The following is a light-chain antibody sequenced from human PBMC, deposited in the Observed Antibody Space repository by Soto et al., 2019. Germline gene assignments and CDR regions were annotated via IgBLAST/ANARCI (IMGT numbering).Light chain of an antibody. CDR1: QSISSDY. CDR2: GAT. V-gene: IGKV3-20*01. CDR3: QQDSLAPGT. Sequence: EIVLTQSPGTLSLSPGERATLSCRASQSISSDYLAWYQQKPGQAPRLLIYGATNRAPGIPDRFSGSGSGTAFTLTISRLESEDFGVYHCQQDSLAPGTFGGGTKVELK. J-gene: IGKJ4*01.